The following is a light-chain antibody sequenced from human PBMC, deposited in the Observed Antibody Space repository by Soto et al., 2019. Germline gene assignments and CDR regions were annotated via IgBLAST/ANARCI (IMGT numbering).Light chain of an antibody. Sequence: EIVLTQSPATLSLSPGERATLSCRASQSVSNFLAWYQQKPRQAPRLLIYDASTRATGIPARFSGSGSGTDVALTISSLEPEDFAVYYCQQRRTWPPLTFGGGTKVEIK. CDR1: QSVSNF. CDR3: QQRRTWPPLT. V-gene: IGKV3-11*01. J-gene: IGKJ4*01. CDR2: DAS.